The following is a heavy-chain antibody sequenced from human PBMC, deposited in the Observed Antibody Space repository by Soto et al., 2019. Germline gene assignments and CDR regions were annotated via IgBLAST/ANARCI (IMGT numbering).Heavy chain of an antibody. D-gene: IGHD4-17*01. CDR3: AKCDFGDPYWYFDF. V-gene: IGHV3-23*01. Sequence: EVQLLESGGGSVQPGGSLRLSCAASGFPFNNYPLSWVRQAPGKGLEWVATIRNSGGSTAYADSVKGRFSISRDQAKNTLHLQMNSLRVEDTAVYYCAKCDFGDPYWYFDFWGRGTLVTVSS. CDR2: IRNSGGST. CDR1: GFPFNNYP. J-gene: IGHJ2*01.